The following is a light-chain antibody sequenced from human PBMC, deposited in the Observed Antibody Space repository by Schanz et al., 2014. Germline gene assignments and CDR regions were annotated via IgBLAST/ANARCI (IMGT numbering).Light chain of an antibody. J-gene: IGKJ1*01. CDR2: DAS. CDR1: QSISSW. V-gene: IGKV1-5*01. Sequence: DIPMTQSPSTLSASVGDRVTITCRASQSISSWLAWYQQKPGKAPRLLIYDASNLESGVPSRFSGSGSGTEFTLTISSLQPDDFATYYCQQYNNYWGFGQGTKVEIK. CDR3: QQYNNYWG.